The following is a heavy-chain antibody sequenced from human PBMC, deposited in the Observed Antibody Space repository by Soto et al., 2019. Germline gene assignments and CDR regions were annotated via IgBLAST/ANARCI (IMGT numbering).Heavy chain of an antibody. CDR2: LDGAGGST. J-gene: IGHJ6*02. Sequence: LRLSCLASGFTFSDFAMTWVRHVPGRGLGWVASLDGAGGSTYYAESVRGRFSISRDNSQNTLFLQMKRLTVDDTAIYYCAAPRDEYGSGVSWFTYGMDIWGQGTTVTVSS. CDR3: AAPRDEYGSGVSWFTYGMDI. V-gene: IGHV3-23*01. CDR1: GFTFSDFA. D-gene: IGHD3-10*01.